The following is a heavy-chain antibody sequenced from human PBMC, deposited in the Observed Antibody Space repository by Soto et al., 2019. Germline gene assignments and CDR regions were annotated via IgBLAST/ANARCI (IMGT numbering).Heavy chain of an antibody. CDR2: IYYSGST. V-gene: IGHV4-39*01. Sequence: SETLSLTCTVSGGSISSSSYYWGWIRQPPGKGLEWIGSIYYSGSTYYNPSLKSRVTISVDTSKNQFSLKLSSVTAADTAVYYGASGSYYYYYGMDGWGQGTTVTFSS. CDR3: ASGSYYYYYGMDG. D-gene: IGHD1-26*01. CDR1: GGSISSSSYY. J-gene: IGHJ6*02.